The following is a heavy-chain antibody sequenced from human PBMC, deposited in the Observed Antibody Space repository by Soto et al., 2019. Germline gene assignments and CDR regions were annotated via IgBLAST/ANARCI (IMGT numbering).Heavy chain of an antibody. J-gene: IGHJ4*02. Sequence: QVQLQESGPGLVKPSQTLSLTCTVSGGSISSGDYYWSWIRQPPGKVLEWIGYIYYSGSTYYNPSLKSRVTISVDTSKNQFSLKLSSVTAADTAVYYCATALQLWPSKFDYWGQGTLVTVSS. CDR3: ATALQLWPSKFDY. V-gene: IGHV4-30-4*01. CDR1: GGSISSGDYY. D-gene: IGHD5-18*01. CDR2: IYYSGST.